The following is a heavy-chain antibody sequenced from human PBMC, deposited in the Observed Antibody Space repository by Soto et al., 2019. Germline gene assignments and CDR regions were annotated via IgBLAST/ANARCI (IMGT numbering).Heavy chain of an antibody. D-gene: IGHD1-26*01. J-gene: IGHJ4*02. CDR1: GFTFSSYG. Sequence: QVQLVESGGGVVQPGRSLRLSCAASGFTFSSYGMHWVRQAPGKGLEWVAVISYDGSNKDYADSVKGRFTISRDNSKNTLYLQMNSLRAEDTAVYYCAKDAVAGYVGGTYFDYWGQGTLVTVSS. V-gene: IGHV3-30*18. CDR2: ISYDGSNK. CDR3: AKDAVAGYVGGTYFDY.